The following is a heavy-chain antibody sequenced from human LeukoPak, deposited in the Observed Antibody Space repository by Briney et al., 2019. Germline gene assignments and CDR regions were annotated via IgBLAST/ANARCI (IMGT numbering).Heavy chain of an antibody. Sequence: GRSLRLSCEASGFTFSSYAFHWVRQAPGKGLEWVAFLSSDGNSKYYADSVKGRFTISRDNSKNTLYLQMNSLRVEDTALYYCARTDNVGWSHGVDMWGQGTLVTVSS. D-gene: IGHD6-19*01. CDR2: LSSDGNSK. V-gene: IGHV3-30-3*01. CDR1: GFTFSSYA. CDR3: ARTDNVGWSHGVDM. J-gene: IGHJ3*02.